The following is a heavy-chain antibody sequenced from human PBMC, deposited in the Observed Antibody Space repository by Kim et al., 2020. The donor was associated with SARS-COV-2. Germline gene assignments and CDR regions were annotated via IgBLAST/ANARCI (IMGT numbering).Heavy chain of an antibody. J-gene: IGHJ4*02. Sequence: GRSLRLSCAASTFTFSRYWMSWVRQAPGKGLEWVANIKEDGSEKYYVDSVMGRFTISRDNAKNSLYLQMNSLGAEDTAVYYCARDLYGSGSYSLYYFDSWGQGTLVTLSS. D-gene: IGHD3-10*01. V-gene: IGHV3-7*01. CDR1: TFTFSRYW. CDR3: ARDLYGSGSYSLYYFDS. CDR2: IKEDGSEK.